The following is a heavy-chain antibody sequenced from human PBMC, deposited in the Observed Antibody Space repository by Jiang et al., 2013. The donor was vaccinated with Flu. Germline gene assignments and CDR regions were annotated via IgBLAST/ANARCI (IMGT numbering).Heavy chain of an antibody. J-gene: IGHJ5*02. CDR2: VHHSGTT. D-gene: IGHD5-24*01. CDR3: VRGRGDGNNRLFPS. V-gene: IGHV4-38-2*01. CDR1: GYSISSGYY. Sequence: CSVSGYSISSGYYWVWIRQPPGKGLEWTGTVHHSGTTYYNPSLNGRVTISIDTSKNQFSLELTSVTAADTALYYCVRGRGDGNNRLFPSWGQGTLVTVSS.